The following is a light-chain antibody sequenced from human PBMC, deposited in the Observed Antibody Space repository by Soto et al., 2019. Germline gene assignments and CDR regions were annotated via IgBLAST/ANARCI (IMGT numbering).Light chain of an antibody. CDR2: AAS. V-gene: IGKV1-39*01. CDR1: ESIRIH. Sequence: DVQMTQSPSSLSHPIGARVSIICRSSESIRIHLNWYQQKPGKAPRLLIYAASRLQSRVPSRFSGTGSGTDFTLTIRSLQPEDFAIYYCQQTFGKPLVTCGKGQRRAIK. CDR3: QQTFGKPLVT. J-gene: IGKJ5*01.